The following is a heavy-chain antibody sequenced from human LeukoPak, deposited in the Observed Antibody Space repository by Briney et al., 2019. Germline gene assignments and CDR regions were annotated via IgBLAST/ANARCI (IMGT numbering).Heavy chain of an antibody. J-gene: IGHJ4*02. CDR1: GGTFSSDA. V-gene: IGHV1-69*13. D-gene: IGHD3-9*01. CDR2: SIPIFGKA. CDR3: ARSNYDILTGYFSYLDY. Sequence: ASVKGSSEASGGTFSSDAISWVRQAPGQGLEWVGGSIPIFGKANYAQKFQGRVTITADESTSTAYMELSSLRSEDTAVCYCARSNYDILTGYFSYLDYWGQGTLVTVSS.